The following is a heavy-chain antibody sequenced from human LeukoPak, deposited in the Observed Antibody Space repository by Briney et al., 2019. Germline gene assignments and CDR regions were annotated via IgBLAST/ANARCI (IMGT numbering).Heavy chain of an antibody. CDR1: GGSFSGYY. CDR3: ARVLKGYSSGWYSDYYYYMDV. Sequence: SETLSLTCAVYGGSFSGYYWSWIRQPPGKGLEWIGEINHSGSTNYNPSLKSRVTISVDTSKNQFSLKLSSVTAADTAVYYCARVLKGYSSGWYSDYYYYMDVWGKGTTVTVSS. J-gene: IGHJ6*03. V-gene: IGHV4-34*01. CDR2: INHSGST. D-gene: IGHD6-19*01.